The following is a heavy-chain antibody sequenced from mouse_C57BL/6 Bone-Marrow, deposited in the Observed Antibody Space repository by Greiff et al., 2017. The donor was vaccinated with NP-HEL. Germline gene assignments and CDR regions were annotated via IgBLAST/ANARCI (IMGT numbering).Heavy chain of an antibody. Sequence: QVQLQQPGAELVMPGASVKLSCKASGYTFTSYWMHWVKQRPGQGLEWIGEIDPSDSYTNYNPKFKGKATLTVDTSSSTAYMQLSSLRCEDSAVYYCERDDDDDAYAMDYWGQGTSVTVSS. J-gene: IGHJ4*01. CDR2: IDPSDSYT. D-gene: IGHD2-4*01. CDR1: GYTFTSYW. CDR3: ERDDDDDAYAMDY. V-gene: IGHV1-69*01.